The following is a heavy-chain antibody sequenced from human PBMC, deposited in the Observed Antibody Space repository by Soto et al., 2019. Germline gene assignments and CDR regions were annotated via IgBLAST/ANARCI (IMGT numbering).Heavy chain of an antibody. Sequence: NPSETLSLTGIVSGGSISSYYLSCIRQPAGKGLEWIGRIYTSGSTNYNPSLKSRVTMSVDTCKNQFSLKLSSVTAADTAVYYCARDASSGMATVNNWFDPWRQGTLVTVSS. V-gene: IGHV4-4*07. J-gene: IGHJ5*02. CDR3: ARDASSGMATVNNWFDP. CDR2: IYTSGST. CDR1: GGSISSYY. D-gene: IGHD4-4*01.